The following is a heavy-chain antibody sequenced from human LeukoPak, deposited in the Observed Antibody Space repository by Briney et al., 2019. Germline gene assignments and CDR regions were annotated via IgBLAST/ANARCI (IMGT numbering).Heavy chain of an antibody. CDR1: GGSISSSSYY. CDR2: IYYSGST. D-gene: IGHD2-15*01. V-gene: IGHV4-39*01. Sequence: PSETLSLTCTVSGGSISSSSYYWGWIRQPPGKGLEWIGSIYYSGSTYYNPSLKSRVTISVDTSKNQFSLKLSSVTAADTAVYYCARREFVVATPHAFDIWGQGTMVTVSS. CDR3: ARREFVVATPHAFDI. J-gene: IGHJ3*02.